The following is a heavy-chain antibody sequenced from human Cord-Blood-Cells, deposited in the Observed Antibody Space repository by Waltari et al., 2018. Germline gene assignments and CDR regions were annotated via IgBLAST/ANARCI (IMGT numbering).Heavy chain of an antibody. Sequence: QVQLQESGPGLVKPSETLSLTCAVPGYSISSGYSWGWIRQPPGKGLEWIGSIYHSGSTYYIPSLKSRVTISVDTSKNQFSLKLSSVTAADTAVYYCARGVYFDYWGQGTLVTVSS. CDR2: IYHSGST. J-gene: IGHJ4*02. V-gene: IGHV4-38-2*01. CDR3: ARGVYFDY. CDR1: GYSISSGYS. D-gene: IGHD2-8*01.